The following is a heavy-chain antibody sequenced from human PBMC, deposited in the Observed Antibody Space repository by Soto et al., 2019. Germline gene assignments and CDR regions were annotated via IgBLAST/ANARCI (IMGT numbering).Heavy chain of an antibody. V-gene: IGHV3-30-3*01. Sequence: RGSLRLSCAASGFTFSSYAMHWVRQAPGKGLEWVAVISYDGSNKYYADSVKGRFTISRDNSKNTLYLQMNSLRAEYTAVYYCARLKDQSLYDFWSRGPYDYWGQGTLVTVSS. CDR3: ARLKDQSLYDFWSRGPYDY. J-gene: IGHJ4*02. D-gene: IGHD3-3*01. CDR2: ISYDGSNK. CDR1: GFTFSSYA.